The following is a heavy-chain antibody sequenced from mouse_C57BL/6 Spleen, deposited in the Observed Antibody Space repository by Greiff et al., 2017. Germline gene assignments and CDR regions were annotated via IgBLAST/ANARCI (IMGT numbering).Heavy chain of an antibody. CDR1: GYTFTDYY. D-gene: IGHD2-3*01. CDR2: INPNNGGT. J-gene: IGHJ2*01. CDR3: ASSDGYYLDD. Sequence: EVQLQQSGPELVKPGASVKISCKASGYTFTDYYMNWVKQSHGKSLEWIGDINPNNGGTSYNQKFKGKATLTVDKSSSTAYMELRSLTSEDSAVYYCASSDGYYLDDWGQGTTLTVSS. V-gene: IGHV1-26*01.